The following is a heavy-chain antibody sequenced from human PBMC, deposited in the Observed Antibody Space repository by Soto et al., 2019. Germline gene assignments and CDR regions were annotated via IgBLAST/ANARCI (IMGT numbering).Heavy chain of an antibody. CDR3: ARSELERGEVGYYGMDV. Sequence: QVQLVQSGADLKKPGASVQVSCKTSGYTFSNYAINWVRQAPGQGLEWMGWISSYNSYNGDTKYGRRLQDRLTMTIDTSTATAYMELRSLRSDDTAVYYCARSELERGEVGYYGMDVWGQGTTVTVSS. D-gene: IGHD3-16*01. J-gene: IGHJ6*02. CDR2: ISSYNSYNGDT. V-gene: IGHV1-18*04. CDR1: GYTFSNYA.